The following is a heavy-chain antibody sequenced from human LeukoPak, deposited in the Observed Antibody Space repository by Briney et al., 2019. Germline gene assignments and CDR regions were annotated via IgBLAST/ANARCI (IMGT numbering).Heavy chain of an antibody. J-gene: IGHJ3*01. CDR2: INPNSGGT. D-gene: IGHD6-6*01. V-gene: IGHV1-2*02. CDR1: GSTFTGNY. Sequence: ASVKVSCKASGSTFTGNYIHWGRQAPGQGLEWMGWINPNSGGTNFAQRFQGRVTMTRDTSITTAYMDLTRLTSDDTAVYYCARGDRSSSVLEDAFDLWGQGTMVTVSS. CDR3: ARGDRSSSVLEDAFDL.